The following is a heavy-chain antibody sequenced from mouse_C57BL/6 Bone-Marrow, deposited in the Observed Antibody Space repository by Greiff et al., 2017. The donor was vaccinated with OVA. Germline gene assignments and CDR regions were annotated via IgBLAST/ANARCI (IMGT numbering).Heavy chain of an antibody. CDR2: IDPEDGDT. CDR1: GFNIKDYY. J-gene: IGHJ1*03. D-gene: IGHD2-5*01. Sequence: EVQLQQSGAELVRPGASVKLSCTASGFNIKDYYMHWVKQRPEQGLEWIGRIDPEDGDTEYAPKFQGKATMTADTSSNTAYLQLSSLTSEDTAVYYCTTRGYSNYDLYFDVWGTGTTVTVSS. CDR3: TTRGYSNYDLYFDV. V-gene: IGHV14-1*01.